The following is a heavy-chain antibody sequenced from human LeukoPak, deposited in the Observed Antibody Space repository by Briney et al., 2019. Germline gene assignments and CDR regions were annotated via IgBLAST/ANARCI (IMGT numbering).Heavy chain of an antibody. CDR1: DYTFTSYG. CDR2: ISGYNGNT. D-gene: IGHD6-19*01. V-gene: IGHV1-18*01. J-gene: IGHJ3*02. CDR3: ARSGWGNRQAFDI. Sequence: ASVKVSCQASDYTFTSYGISWVRQAPGQGLEWMGWISGYNGNTKYPQKVQGRVTITTDTSTSTAYMELRSLRSDDTAVYYCARSGWGNRQAFDIWGQGTRVSVS.